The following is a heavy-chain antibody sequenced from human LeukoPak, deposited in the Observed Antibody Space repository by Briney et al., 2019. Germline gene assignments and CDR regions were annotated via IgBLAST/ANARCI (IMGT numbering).Heavy chain of an antibody. J-gene: IGHJ5*02. CDR2: IYYSGST. D-gene: IGHD2-21*01. Sequence: PSETLSLTCTVSGGSISSYYWSWIRQPPGKGLEWIGYIYYSGSTNYNPSLKSRVTISVDTSKNQFSLKLSSVTAADTAVYYCARGPLWWFDPWGQGTLVTVSS. V-gene: IGHV4-59*01. CDR1: GGSISSYY. CDR3: ARGPLWWFDP.